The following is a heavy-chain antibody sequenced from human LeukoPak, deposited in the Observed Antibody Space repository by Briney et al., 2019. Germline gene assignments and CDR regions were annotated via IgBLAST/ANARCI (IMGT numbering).Heavy chain of an antibody. Sequence: SETLSLTCTVSGGSISSYYWSWIRQPAGKGLEWIGRIYTSGSTNYNPSLKSRVTMSVDTSKSQFSLKLSSVTAADTAVYYCARGLDFRSGYSFDYWGQGTLVTVSS. D-gene: IGHD3-3*01. CDR1: GGSISSYY. CDR2: IYTSGST. J-gene: IGHJ4*02. V-gene: IGHV4-4*07. CDR3: ARGLDFRSGYSFDY.